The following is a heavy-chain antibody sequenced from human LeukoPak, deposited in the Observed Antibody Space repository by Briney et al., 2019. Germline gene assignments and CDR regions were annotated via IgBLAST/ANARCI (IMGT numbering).Heavy chain of an antibody. D-gene: IGHD3-16*02. CDR1: GFTFSSYG. V-gene: IGHV3-33*06. Sequence: GGSLRLSCAASGFTFSSYGMHWVRQAPGKGPEWVAVIWYDGTHIFYADSVKGRFTMSRDNSRNMLYLQMNSLRDEDTAKYYCAKTVSGSYSYQGGDYWGQGTLVTVSS. CDR2: IWYDGTHI. CDR3: AKTVSGSYSYQGGDY. J-gene: IGHJ4*02.